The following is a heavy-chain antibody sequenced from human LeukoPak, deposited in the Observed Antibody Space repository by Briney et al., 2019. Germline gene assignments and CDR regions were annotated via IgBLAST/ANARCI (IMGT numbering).Heavy chain of an antibody. CDR2: IYTSGST. D-gene: IGHD3-22*01. Sequence: SETLSLTCTVSGGSISSYYWSWIRQPPGKGLEWIGYIYTSGSTNYNPSLKSRVTISVDTSKNQFSLKLSSVTAADTAVYYCARLAYEADFNYYYYMDVWGKGTTVTVSS. V-gene: IGHV4-4*09. CDR3: ARLAYEADFNYYYYMDV. J-gene: IGHJ6*03. CDR1: GGSISSYY.